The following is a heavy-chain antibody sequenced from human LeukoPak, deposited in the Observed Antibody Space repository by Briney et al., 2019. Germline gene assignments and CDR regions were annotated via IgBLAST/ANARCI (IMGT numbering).Heavy chain of an antibody. D-gene: IGHD6-13*01. CDR3: ARGGISWYYFDY. CDR2: ISYDGNNK. CDR1: GFTFSSFA. V-gene: IGHV3-30-3*01. Sequence: PGRSLRLSCAASGFTFSSFAMHWVRQAPGKGLEWVAVISYDGNNKYYADSVKGRFTISGDNSKNTLYLQMNSLRAEDTAVYFCARGGISWYYFDYWGQGTLVTVSS. J-gene: IGHJ4*02.